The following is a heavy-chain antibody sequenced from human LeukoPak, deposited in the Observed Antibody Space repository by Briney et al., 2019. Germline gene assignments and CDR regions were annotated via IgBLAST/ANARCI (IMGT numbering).Heavy chain of an antibody. CDR1: GYTFTGYY. CDR3: ARQDYGDFLPPAGY. V-gene: IGHV1-2*02. D-gene: IGHD4-17*01. Sequence: ASVKVSCKASGYTFTGYYMHWVRQAPGQGLEWMGWINPDIGVTKYAQKLQDRVTMTRDTSIGTAYMELSRLRSDDTAVYYCARQDYGDFLPPAGYWGQGTLVAVSS. J-gene: IGHJ4*02. CDR2: INPDIGVT.